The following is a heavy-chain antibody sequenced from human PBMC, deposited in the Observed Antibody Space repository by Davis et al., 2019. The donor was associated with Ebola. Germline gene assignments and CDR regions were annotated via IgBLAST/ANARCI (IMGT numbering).Heavy chain of an antibody. V-gene: IGHV4-34*01. D-gene: IGHD3-16*02. CDR2: INHSGST. CDR1: GGSFSGSY. J-gene: IGHJ4*02. Sequence: MPSETLSLNCAVYGGSFSGSYWSWIRQPPGKGLEWIGEINHSGSTNYNPSLKSRVTISVDASKNQFSLKLSSVTAADTAVYYCARGYGYIWGSYRPRGVYFDYWGQGTLVTVSS. CDR3: ARGYGYIWGSYRPRGVYFDY.